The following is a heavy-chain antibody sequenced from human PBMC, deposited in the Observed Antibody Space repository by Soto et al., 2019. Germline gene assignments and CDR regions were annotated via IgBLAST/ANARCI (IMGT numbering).Heavy chain of an antibody. CDR2: INPNSGGT. V-gene: IGHV1-2*04. CDR3: ARARDSSGWYRHYFDY. Sequence: QVQLVQSGAEVKKPGASVKVSCKASGYTFTGYYIHWVRQAPGQGLEWMGWINPNSGGTSYAQKFQGWVTMTRDTSISTAYMELSRLRSDDTAVYYCARARDSSGWYRHYFDYWGQGTLVTVSS. D-gene: IGHD6-19*01. J-gene: IGHJ4*02. CDR1: GYTFTGYY.